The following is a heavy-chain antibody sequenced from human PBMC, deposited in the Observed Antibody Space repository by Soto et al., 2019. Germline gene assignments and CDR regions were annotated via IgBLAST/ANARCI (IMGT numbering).Heavy chain of an antibody. CDR2: IYYTGST. V-gene: IGHV4-59*01. CDR3: ARVYFPPTDTSGFDP. CDR1: GGSINGYY. Sequence: QVQLQESGPGLVKPSEILSLTCTVSGGSINGYYWSWIRQPPGEGLEWIGYIYYTGSTHYNPSLRSRATMSVDTSNNQFFLKLSSVTAADTAIYYCARVYFPPTDTSGFDPWGQGALVTVSS. D-gene: IGHD2-21*02. J-gene: IGHJ5*02.